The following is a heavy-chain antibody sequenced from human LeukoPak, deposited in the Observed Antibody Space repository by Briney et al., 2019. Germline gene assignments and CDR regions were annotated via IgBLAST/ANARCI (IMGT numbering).Heavy chain of an antibody. V-gene: IGHV1-2*02. Sequence: ASVKVSCKASGYTFTGYYMHWVRQAPGQGLEWMGWINPNSGGTNYAQKFQGRVTMTTDTSTSTAYMELRSLRSDDTAVYYCARDGRITMGSYWYFDLWGRGTLVTVSS. CDR1: GYTFTGYY. CDR3: ARDGRITMGSYWYFDL. CDR2: INPNSGGT. D-gene: IGHD3-10*01. J-gene: IGHJ2*01.